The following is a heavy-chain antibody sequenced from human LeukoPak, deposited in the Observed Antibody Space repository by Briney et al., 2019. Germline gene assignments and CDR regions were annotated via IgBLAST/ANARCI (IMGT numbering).Heavy chain of an antibody. CDR1: GMSFSDFGDAW. D-gene: IGHD1-26*01. CDR3: TTDRWELLLAFDI. Sequence: GGSLRLSCAASGMSFSDFGDAWMSWVRQAPGKGLEWVGRIKSKGSGGTIDYVGSVKGRFTISRDDSKNTLYLQMNSLKTEDTAVYYCTTDRWELLLAFDIWGQGTVVTVSS. CDR2: IKSKGSGGTI. J-gene: IGHJ3*02. V-gene: IGHV3-15*01.